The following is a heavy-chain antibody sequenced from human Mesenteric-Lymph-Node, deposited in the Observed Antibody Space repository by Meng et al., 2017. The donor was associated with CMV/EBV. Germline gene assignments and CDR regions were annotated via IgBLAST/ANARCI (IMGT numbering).Heavy chain of an antibody. CDR3: ASHLGSSRRYYFDSSGYYIDY. CDR2: LYSSRST. Sequence: IYPRRSIRHPPRKGLGWIGSLYSSRSTYYNPSLRSPATLSLDPSQNPFSLTLCSVTAADTAVYYCASHLGSSRRYYFDSSGYYIDYWGQGTLVTVSS. J-gene: IGHJ4*02. V-gene: IGHV4-39*01. D-gene: IGHD3-22*01. CDR1: IYP.